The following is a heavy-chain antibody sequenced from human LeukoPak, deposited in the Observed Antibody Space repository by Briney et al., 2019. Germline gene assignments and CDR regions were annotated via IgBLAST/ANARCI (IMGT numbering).Heavy chain of an antibody. CDR1: GFTFSSYA. D-gene: IGHD2-15*01. Sequence: GGSLRLSCAASGFTFSSYAMSWVRQAPGKGLEWVSAICGSGGSTYYADSVKGRFTISRDNSKNTLYLQMNSLRAEDTAVYYCAKDGGYCSGGSCSEDYYYYYMDVWGKGTTVTVSS. V-gene: IGHV3-23*01. CDR3: AKDGGYCSGGSCSEDYYYYYMDV. CDR2: ICGSGGST. J-gene: IGHJ6*03.